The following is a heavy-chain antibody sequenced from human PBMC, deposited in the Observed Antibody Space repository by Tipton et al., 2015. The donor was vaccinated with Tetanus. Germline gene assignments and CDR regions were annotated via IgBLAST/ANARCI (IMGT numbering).Heavy chain of an antibody. V-gene: IGHV4-39*01. Sequence: TLSLTCTVSGGSISSSSYYWGWIRQPPGKGLEWIGSIYYSGSTYYNPSLKSRVTISVDTSKNRFSLKLSSVTAADTAVYYCARGSGALEYSSSSYWFDPWGQGTLVTVSS. D-gene: IGHD6-6*01. CDR3: ARGSGALEYSSSSYWFDP. J-gene: IGHJ5*02. CDR2: IYYSGST. CDR1: GGSISSSSYY.